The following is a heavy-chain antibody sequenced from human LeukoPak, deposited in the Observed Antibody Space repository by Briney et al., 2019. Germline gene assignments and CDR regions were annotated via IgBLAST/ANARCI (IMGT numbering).Heavy chain of an antibody. CDR1: GFTFSSYA. J-gene: IGHJ4*02. D-gene: IGHD6-19*01. CDR2: ICGSGGST. CDR3: AKERSGWYLHYYFDY. Sequence: GGSLRLSCAASGFTFSSYAMSWVRQAPGKGLEWVSAICGSGGSTYYADSVKGRFTISRDNSKNTLYLQMNSLRAEDTAVYYCAKERSGWYLHYYFDYWGQGTLVTVSS. V-gene: IGHV3-23*01.